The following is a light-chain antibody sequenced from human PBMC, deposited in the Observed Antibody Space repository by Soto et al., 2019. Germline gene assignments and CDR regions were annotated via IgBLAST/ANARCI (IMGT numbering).Light chain of an antibody. J-gene: IGKJ1*01. V-gene: IGKV1-5*01. CDR2: DAS. CDR3: QEYNGYST. Sequence: DIQMTQSPSTPSASVGDRVTITCRASQSISSWLAWYQQKPGKAPKLLIFDASSLEGGVPSRFSGSGSGTEFALTISSLQPDDSATYYCQEYNGYSTFGQGTKV. CDR1: QSISSW.